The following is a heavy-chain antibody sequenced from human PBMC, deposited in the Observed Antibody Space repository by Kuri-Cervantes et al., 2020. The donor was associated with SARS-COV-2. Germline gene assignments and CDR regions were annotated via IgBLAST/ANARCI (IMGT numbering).Heavy chain of an antibody. Sequence: ASVKVSCKASGYTFTSYGISWVRQAPGQGLEWMGWISAYNGNTNYAQKFQGRVTISADESTNTAYMELSGLRSEDTAIYYCARGDYGSGSYVARERYYYYYYMDVWGKGTTVTVSS. CDR2: ISAYNGNT. J-gene: IGHJ6*03. V-gene: IGHV1-18*01. D-gene: IGHD3-10*01. CDR1: GYTFTSYG. CDR3: ARGDYGSGSYVARERYYYYYYMDV.